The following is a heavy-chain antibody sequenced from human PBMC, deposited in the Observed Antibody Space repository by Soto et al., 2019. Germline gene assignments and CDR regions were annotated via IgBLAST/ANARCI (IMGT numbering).Heavy chain of an antibody. CDR2: INPSSGGT. Sequence: ASVKVSCEASGYTFTGYYMHWVRQAPGQGLEWMGWINPSSGGTNYAQKFQGRVTMTRDTSISTAYMELSRLRSDDTAVYYCARATSGIAVAGNRRYDYWGQGTLVTVSS. D-gene: IGHD6-19*01. CDR3: ARATSGIAVAGNRRYDY. V-gene: IGHV1-2*02. J-gene: IGHJ4*02. CDR1: GYTFTGYY.